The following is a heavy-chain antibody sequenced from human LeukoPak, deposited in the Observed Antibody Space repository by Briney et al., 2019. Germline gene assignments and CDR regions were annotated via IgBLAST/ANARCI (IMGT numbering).Heavy chain of an antibody. V-gene: IGHV4-34*01. CDR2: INESGGT. CDR1: GGSFSGYY. CDR3: ARGGLNSNFFDS. D-gene: IGHD4-11*01. Sequence: SETLSLTCAVYGGSFSGYYWSWIRQPPGKGLEWIGEINESGGTKYIPSLKSRVTISADTSKNQFSLKVNSVTAADTAVYYCARGGLNSNFFDSWGQGTLVTVSS. J-gene: IGHJ4*02.